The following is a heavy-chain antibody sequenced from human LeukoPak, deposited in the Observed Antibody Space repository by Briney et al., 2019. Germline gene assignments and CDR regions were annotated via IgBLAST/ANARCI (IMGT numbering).Heavy chain of an antibody. Sequence: GASVKVSCKASGYIFSIYAMIWVRQAPRQGLEWMGWINTNTGNPTYAQGFTGRFVFSLDTSVSTAYLQISSLKAEDTAVYYCARAPRIGGKDDFWSGYYKDYYYYMDVWGKGTTVTVSS. CDR2: INTNTGNP. D-gene: IGHD3-3*01. V-gene: IGHV7-4-1*02. CDR3: ARAPRIGGKDDFWSGYYKDYYYYMDV. J-gene: IGHJ6*03. CDR1: GYIFSIYA.